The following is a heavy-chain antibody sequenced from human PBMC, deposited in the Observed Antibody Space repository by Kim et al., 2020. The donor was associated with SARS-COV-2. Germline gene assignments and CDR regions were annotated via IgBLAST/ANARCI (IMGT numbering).Heavy chain of an antibody. J-gene: IGHJ5*02. V-gene: IGHV4-59*01. CDR3: ARENNWFDP. CDR2: IYYSGST. CDR1: GGSISSYY. Sequence: SETLSLTCTVSGGSISSYYWSWIRQLPGKGLEWTGYIYYSGSTNYNPSLKSRVTISVDNSNNQFSLKLSHATAADTAVYYCARENNWFDPWGQGTLVTVS.